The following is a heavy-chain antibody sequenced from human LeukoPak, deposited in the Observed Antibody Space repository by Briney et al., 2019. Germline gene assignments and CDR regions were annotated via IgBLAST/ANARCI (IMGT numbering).Heavy chain of an antibody. CDR1: GFTFSSSA. CDR3: ARVRLQPRALLDDAFDI. Sequence: SGGSLRLSCAASGFTFSSSAMHWVRQAPGKGLEWVSSISSSSSYIFYADSVRGRFSISRDNAKNSLYLQMNSLRAEDTAVYYCARVRLQPRALLDDAFDIWGQGTMVTVSS. J-gene: IGHJ3*02. V-gene: IGHV3-21*01. CDR2: ISSSSSYI.